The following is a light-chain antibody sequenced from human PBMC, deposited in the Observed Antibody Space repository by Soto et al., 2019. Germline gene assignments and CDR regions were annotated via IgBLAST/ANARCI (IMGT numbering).Light chain of an antibody. CDR1: SSDVGGYNY. V-gene: IGLV2-14*01. CDR3: SSYTSSSTLSYYV. J-gene: IGLJ1*01. Sequence: QSVLTQPASVSGSPGQSITISCTGTSSDVGGYNYVSWYQQHPDKAPKLMIYEVSNRPSGVSNRFSGSKSGNTASLTISGLQAEDEADYYCSSYTSSSTLSYYVFGTGTKLTVL. CDR2: EVS.